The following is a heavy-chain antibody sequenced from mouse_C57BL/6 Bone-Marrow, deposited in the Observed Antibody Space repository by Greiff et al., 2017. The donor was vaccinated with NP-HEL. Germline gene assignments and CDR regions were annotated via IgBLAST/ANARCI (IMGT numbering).Heavy chain of an antibody. Sequence: QVQLKQPGAELVKPGASVKLSCKASGYTFTSYWMHWVKQRPGQGLEWIGMIHPNSGSTNYNEKFTSKATLTVDKSSSTAYMQLSSLTSEDSAVYYCARCPSYYSNSFDYCGQGTTLTVSS. V-gene: IGHV1-64*01. D-gene: IGHD2-5*01. CDR3: ARCPSYYSNSFDY. CDR2: IHPNSGST. J-gene: IGHJ2*01. CDR1: GYTFTSYW.